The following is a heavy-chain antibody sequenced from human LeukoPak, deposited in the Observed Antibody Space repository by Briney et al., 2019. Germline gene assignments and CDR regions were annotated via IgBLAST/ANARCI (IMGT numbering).Heavy chain of an antibody. Sequence: EASVKVSCKASGGTFSSYAISWVRQAPGQGLEWMGGIIPIFGTANYAQKFQGRVTITTDESTSTAYMELSSLRSEDTAEYYCASCLSTEGYYYYYMDVWGKGTTVTVSS. V-gene: IGHV1-69*05. D-gene: IGHD5/OR15-5a*01. J-gene: IGHJ6*03. CDR2: IIPIFGTA. CDR3: ASCLSTEGYYYYYMDV. CDR1: GGTFSSYA.